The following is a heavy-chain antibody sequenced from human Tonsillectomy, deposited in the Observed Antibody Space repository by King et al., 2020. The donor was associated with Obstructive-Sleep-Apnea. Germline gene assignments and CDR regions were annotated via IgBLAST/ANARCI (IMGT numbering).Heavy chain of an antibody. V-gene: IGHV5-10-1*03. CDR2: IGPSDSYT. Sequence: VQLVESGAEVKKPGESLRISVKGSGYSFTSYWISWVRQLPGKGLEWLGRIGPSDSYTNSSPSFQGHVPISADKSISTAYLQWSSLKASDTAMYYCARRSSGWSFDYWGQGTLVTVSS. D-gene: IGHD6-19*01. CDR3: ARRSSGWSFDY. J-gene: IGHJ4*02. CDR1: GYSFTSYW.